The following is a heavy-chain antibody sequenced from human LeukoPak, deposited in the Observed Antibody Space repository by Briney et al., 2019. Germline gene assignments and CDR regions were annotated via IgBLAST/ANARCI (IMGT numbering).Heavy chain of an antibody. J-gene: IGHJ4*02. V-gene: IGHV4-38-2*02. CDR3: ARAGGYSGYASS. CDR1: GYSISSGYY. CDR2: IYHSGST. Sequence: SETLSLTRTVSGYSISSGYYWGWIRQPPGKGLEWIGSIYHSGSTYYNPSLKSRVTISLDTSKNKFSLNLTSVNVADTAVYYCARAGGYSGYASSWGQGTLVTVSS. D-gene: IGHD5-12*01.